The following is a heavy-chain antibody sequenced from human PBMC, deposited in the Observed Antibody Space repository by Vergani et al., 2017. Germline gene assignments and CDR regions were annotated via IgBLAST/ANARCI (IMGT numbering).Heavy chain of an antibody. D-gene: IGHD3-22*01. V-gene: IGHV2-26*01. Sequence: QVTLKESGPVLVKPTETLTLTCTVSWFSLSNARMGVSWIRQPPGKALEWLAHIFSNDEKSYSTSLKSRLTISKDTSKSQVVLTMTNMDPVDTATYYCARIYYDSSGYYSHYPYYFDYWGQGTLVTVSS. J-gene: IGHJ4*02. CDR1: WFSLSNARMG. CDR2: IFSNDEK. CDR3: ARIYYDSSGYYSHYPYYFDY.